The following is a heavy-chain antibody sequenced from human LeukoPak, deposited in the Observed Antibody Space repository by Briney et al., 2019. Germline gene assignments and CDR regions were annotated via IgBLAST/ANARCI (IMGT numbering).Heavy chain of an antibody. CDR2: VCHSGST. CDR1: VYSVSSDCY. V-gene: IGHV4-38-2*01. D-gene: IGHD2-2*01. Sequence: SETLSLTCAVSVYSVSSDCYWACIRQPPGKGLEGIGIVCHSGSTYYNPYITSRVTISLDTSKNQFSLKLTSVTAADPAVYYCARRPQMGAYCSSTSCPFDYWGQGTLVTVSS. J-gene: IGHJ4*02. CDR3: ARRPQMGAYCSSTSCPFDY.